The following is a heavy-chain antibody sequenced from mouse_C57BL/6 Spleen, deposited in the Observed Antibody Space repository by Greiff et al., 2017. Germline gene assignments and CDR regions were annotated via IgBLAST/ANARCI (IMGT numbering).Heavy chain of an antibody. CDR1: GYAFSSSW. J-gene: IGHJ1*03. CDR3: ARGGYSNYDYWYFDV. V-gene: IGHV1-82*01. Sequence: QVQLQQSGPELVKPGASVKISCKASGYAFSSSWMNWVKQRPGKGLEWIGRIYPGDGDTNYNGKFKGKATLTADKSSSTAYMQLSRLTSEDSAVYFCARGGYSNYDYWYFDVWGTGTTVTVSS. CDR2: IYPGDGDT. D-gene: IGHD2-5*01.